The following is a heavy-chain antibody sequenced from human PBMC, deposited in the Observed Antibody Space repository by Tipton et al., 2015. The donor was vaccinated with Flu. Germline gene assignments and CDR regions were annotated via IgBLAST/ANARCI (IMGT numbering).Heavy chain of an antibody. CDR1: GFTFSDYY. CDR3: ARDEGSIAAPNAFDI. J-gene: IGHJ3*02. V-gene: IGHV3-11*01. CDR2: ISSSGSTI. D-gene: IGHD6-6*01. Sequence: SLRLSCAASGFTFSDYYMSWIRQAPGKGLEWVSYISSSGSTIYYADSVKGRFTISRDNAKNSLYLQMNSLRAEDTAVYYCARDEGSIAAPNAFDIWGQGAMVAVSS.